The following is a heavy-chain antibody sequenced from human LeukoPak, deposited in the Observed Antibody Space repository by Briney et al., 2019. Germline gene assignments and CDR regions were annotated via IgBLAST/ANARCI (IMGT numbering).Heavy chain of an antibody. J-gene: IGHJ4*02. CDR1: GYSFTSYW. V-gene: IGHV5-51*01. D-gene: IGHD6-19*01. CDR2: IYPGDSDT. CDR3: ARPAPGIAVWGEGYYFDY. Sequence: GEPLKISCKGSGYSFTSYWIGWVRQMPGKGLEGIGIIYPGDSDTRYSPSFQGQVTISADKSISTAYLQWSSLKASDTAMYYCARPAPGIAVWGEGYYFDYWGQGTLVTVSS.